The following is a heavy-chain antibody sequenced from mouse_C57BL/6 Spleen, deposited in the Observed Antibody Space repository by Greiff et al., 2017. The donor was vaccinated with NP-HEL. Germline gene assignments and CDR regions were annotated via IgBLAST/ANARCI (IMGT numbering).Heavy chain of an antibody. D-gene: IGHD2-3*01. CDR3: VRHDGYYKYFDV. CDR2: IRSKSNNYAT. Sequence: EVKLVESGGGLVQPKGSVKLSCGASGFSFNTYAMNGVRQAPGKGVEVIARIRSKSNNYATYYADSVKDRFTISRDDSESMLYLQMNNLKTEDTAMYYCVRHDGYYKYFDVWGTGTTVTVSS. J-gene: IGHJ1*03. V-gene: IGHV10-1*01. CDR1: GFSFNTYA.